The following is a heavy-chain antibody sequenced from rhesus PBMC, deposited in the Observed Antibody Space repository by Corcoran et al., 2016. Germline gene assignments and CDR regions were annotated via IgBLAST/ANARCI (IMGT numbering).Heavy chain of an antibody. CDR2: IDGNKRRT. CDR1: GASISRYC. D-gene: IGHD1-1*01. Sequence: QVQLQESGPGLVKPSEILSLTCAVSGASISRYCWNWIRQTPGKGLEWIGEIDGNKRRTNYNPALKSRVTISKDASKNQFSLKLTSVTAADTAVYYCARDSLENSRDYWGQGVLVTVSS. CDR3: ARDSLENSRDY. J-gene: IGHJ4*01. V-gene: IGHV4-80*01.